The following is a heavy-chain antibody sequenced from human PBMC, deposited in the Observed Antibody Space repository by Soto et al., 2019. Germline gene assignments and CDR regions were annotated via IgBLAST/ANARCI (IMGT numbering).Heavy chain of an antibody. V-gene: IGHV1-46*01. D-gene: IGHD3-3*01. CDR2: INPSGGST. CDR3: ARDTIIRFLEWSPRDYYYYGMDV. J-gene: IGHJ6*02. Sequence: ASVKVSCKASGYTFTSYYMHWVRQAPGQGLEWMGIINPSGGSTSYAQKFQGRVTMTRDTSTSTVYMELSSLRSEDTAVYYCARDTIIRFLEWSPRDYYYYGMDVWGQGTTVTVSS. CDR1: GYTFTSYY.